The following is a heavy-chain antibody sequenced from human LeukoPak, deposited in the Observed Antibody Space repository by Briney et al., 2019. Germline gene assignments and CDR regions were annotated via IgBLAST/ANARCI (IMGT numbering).Heavy chain of an antibody. CDR1: GGSISSGDYY. CDR3: ARGRSSSWSSFDY. V-gene: IGHV4-30-4*01. J-gene: IGHJ4*02. Sequence: SETLSLTCTVSGGSISSGDYYWSWIRQPPGKGLEWIGYIYNNGRTYYNPTLKSRVTISVDTSKNLFSLKVSSVTAADAAVYYCARGRSSSWSSFDYWGQGTLVTVSS. CDR2: IYNNGRT. D-gene: IGHD6-13*01.